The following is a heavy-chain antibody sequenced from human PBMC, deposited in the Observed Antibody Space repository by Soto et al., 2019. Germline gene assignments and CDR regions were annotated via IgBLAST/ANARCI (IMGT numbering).Heavy chain of an antibody. CDR3: ARSSVEMATMWYLDL. CDR1: GGSISSSSYY. J-gene: IGHJ2*01. CDR2: IYYSGST. Sequence: QVQLQESGPGLVKPSQTLSLTCTVSGGSISSSSYYWSWIRQHPGKGLEWIGYIYYSGSTYYNPSLKSRVTISVDTSKNQFSLKLSSVTATDTAVYYCARSSVEMATMWYLDLSGRGTLVTVSS. V-gene: IGHV4-31*03. D-gene: IGHD5-12*01.